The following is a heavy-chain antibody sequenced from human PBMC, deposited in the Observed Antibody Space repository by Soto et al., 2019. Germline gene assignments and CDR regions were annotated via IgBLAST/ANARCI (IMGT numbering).Heavy chain of an antibody. D-gene: IGHD6-13*01. Sequence: GGSIRLSCAASRFTFSSYAMRWVCQAPGKGLEWVSAISGGGGSTYYADSVKGRFPISRDNSKNTLYLQMNSLRAEDTAAYYCAKDLAGVIAAAGEFDDWGQGTLVTVSS. J-gene: IGHJ4*02. V-gene: IGHV3-23*01. CDR3: AKDLAGVIAAAGEFDD. CDR2: ISGGGGST. CDR1: RFTFSSYA.